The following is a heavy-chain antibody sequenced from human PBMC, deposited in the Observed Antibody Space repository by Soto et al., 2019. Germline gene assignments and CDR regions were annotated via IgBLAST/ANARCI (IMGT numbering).Heavy chain of an antibody. D-gene: IGHD3-22*01. V-gene: IGHV4-34*01. Sequence: SETLSLTCAVYGGSLSGYYWSWIRQSPGEGLEWIGEISHSGSTNYNPSLKSRVTISADTSKNWFSLRLYSVTAADTAVYYCARGYDSSGYYLPILDYWGLGALVTVSS. CDR1: GGSLSGYY. CDR2: ISHSGST. J-gene: IGHJ4*02. CDR3: ARGYDSSGYYLPILDY.